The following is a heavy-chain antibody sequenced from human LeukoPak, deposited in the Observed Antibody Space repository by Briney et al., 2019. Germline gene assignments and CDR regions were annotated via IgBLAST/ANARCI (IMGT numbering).Heavy chain of an antibody. Sequence: ERSLRLSCAASGFTFNSYAMHWVRQAPGKGLEWVAVISCDGSNKYYADSVKGRFTISRDNSKNTLYLQMNSLRAEDTAVYYCARGLHYDILTGYLQFDYWGQGTLVTVSS. CDR1: GFTFNSYA. CDR3: ARGLHYDILTGYLQFDY. D-gene: IGHD3-9*01. CDR2: ISCDGSNK. J-gene: IGHJ4*02. V-gene: IGHV3-30*04.